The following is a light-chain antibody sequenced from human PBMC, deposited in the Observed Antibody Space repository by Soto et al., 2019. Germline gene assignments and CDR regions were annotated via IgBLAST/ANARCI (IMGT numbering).Light chain of an antibody. Sequence: QSALTQPASVSGSPGQSITISCTGSSSDVGRYNFVSWYQQHPGKAPQLMIFEVSNRPSGVSNRFSGSKSGNTASLTISGLQPEDEADYYCGSYTSSGTSFFGPGTKLTVL. CDR2: EVS. CDR1: SSDVGRYNF. J-gene: IGLJ1*01. CDR3: GSYTSSGTSF. V-gene: IGLV2-14*01.